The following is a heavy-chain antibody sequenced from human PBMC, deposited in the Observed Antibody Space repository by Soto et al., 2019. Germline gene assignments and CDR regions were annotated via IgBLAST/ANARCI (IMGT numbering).Heavy chain of an antibody. D-gene: IGHD1-1*01. CDR3: ARAKGARYLRAFDI. CDR1: GGTFSSYA. J-gene: IGHJ3*02. V-gene: IGHV1-69*13. Sequence: GASVKVSCKASGGTFSSYAISWVRQAPGQGLEWMGGIIPISGTANYAQKFQGRVTITADESTSTAYMELSSLRSEDTAVYYCARAKGARYLRAFDIWGQGTMVTVSS. CDR2: IIPISGTA.